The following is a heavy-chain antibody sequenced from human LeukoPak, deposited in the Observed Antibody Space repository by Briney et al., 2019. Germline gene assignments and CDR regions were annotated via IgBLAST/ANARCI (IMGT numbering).Heavy chain of an antibody. D-gene: IGHD2-2*01. J-gene: IGHJ4*02. V-gene: IGHV3-23*01. CDR1: GFTFSSDS. CDR2: ISHSGVST. Sequence: PGGSLRLSCAASGFTFSSDSMTWVRQAPGEGLEWVSTISHSGVSTFYADPVKGRFTISRDNSKNTLYLHMNSLSAEDTAVYYCAKDSFSSRWGQGTLVTVSS. CDR3: AKDSFSSR.